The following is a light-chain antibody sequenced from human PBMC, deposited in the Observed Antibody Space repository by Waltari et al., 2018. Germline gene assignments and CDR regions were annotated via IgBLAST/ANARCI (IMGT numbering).Light chain of an antibody. CDR3: QQRRTWPSIT. CDR2: DAS. CDR1: QSVGGN. J-gene: IGKJ5*01. V-gene: IGKV3-11*01. Sequence: EIVLTQSPATLSLSPGQRGTLPCRASQSVGGNLALYQQQPGQAPRLLIYDASNRATGLPARFSGSGSGTDCTLTISSLEPEDFAVYYCQQRRTWPSITFGQGTRLDI.